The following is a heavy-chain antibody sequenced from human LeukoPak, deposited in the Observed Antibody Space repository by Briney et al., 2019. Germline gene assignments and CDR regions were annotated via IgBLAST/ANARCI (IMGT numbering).Heavy chain of an antibody. Sequence: ASVKVSCKASGYTFTSYGISWVRQAPGQGLEWMGWISAYNGNTNYAQKLQGRVTMTTGTSTSTAYMELRSLRSDDTAVYYCARGSDIVVVPAASDYWGQGTLVTVSS. CDR1: GYTFTSYG. D-gene: IGHD2-2*01. CDR2: ISAYNGNT. V-gene: IGHV1-18*01. J-gene: IGHJ4*02. CDR3: ARGSDIVVVPAASDY.